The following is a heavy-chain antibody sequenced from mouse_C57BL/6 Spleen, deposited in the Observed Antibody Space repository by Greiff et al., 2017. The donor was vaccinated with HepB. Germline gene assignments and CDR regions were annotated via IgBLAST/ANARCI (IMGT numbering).Heavy chain of an antibody. Sequence: VKLMESGAELARPGASVKLSCKASGYTFTSYGISWVKQRTGQGLEWIGEIYPRSGNTYYNEKFKGKATLTADKSSSTAYMELRSLTSEDSAFYFCARSRSITTVVSYYAMDYWGQGTSVTVSS. CDR2: IYPRSGNT. V-gene: IGHV1-81*01. J-gene: IGHJ4*01. D-gene: IGHD1-1*01. CDR1: GYTFTSYG. CDR3: ARSRSITTVVSYYAMDY.